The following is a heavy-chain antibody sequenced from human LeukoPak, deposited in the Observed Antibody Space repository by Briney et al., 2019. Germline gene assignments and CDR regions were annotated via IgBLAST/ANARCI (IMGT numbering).Heavy chain of an antibody. CDR3: AKVTTVTTGDY. CDR1: GFPFSSYG. Sequence: GSLRLSCAASGFPFSSYGMHWVRQAPGKGLEWVAVISYDGSNKYYADSVTGRFTISRDNSKNMLYLQMNSLRAEDTAVYYCAKVTTVTTGDYWGQGTLVTVSS. D-gene: IGHD4-17*01. V-gene: IGHV3-30*18. CDR2: ISYDGSNK. J-gene: IGHJ4*02.